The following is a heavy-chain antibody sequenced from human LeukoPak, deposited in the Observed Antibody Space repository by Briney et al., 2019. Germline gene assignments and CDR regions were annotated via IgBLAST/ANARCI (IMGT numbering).Heavy chain of an antibody. CDR1: GYTFTSYD. CDR3: ARADCSSTSCYGRRHYYYGMDV. D-gene: IGHD2-2*01. CDR2: MNPNSGNT. V-gene: IGHV1-8*01. J-gene: IGHJ6*02. Sequence: ASVKVSCKASGYTFTSYDINWVRQATGQGLEWMGWMNPNSGNTGYAQKFQGRVTMTRNTSISTAYMELSSLRSEDTAVYYCARADCSSTSCYGRRHYYYGMDVWGQGTTVTVSS.